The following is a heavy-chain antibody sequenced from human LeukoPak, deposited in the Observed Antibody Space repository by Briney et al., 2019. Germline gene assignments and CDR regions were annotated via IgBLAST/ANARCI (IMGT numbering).Heavy chain of an antibody. V-gene: IGHV1-2*04. CDR1: GYTFTGYY. CDR3: ARGPSSSGWNLDY. J-gene: IGHJ4*02. Sequence: ASVKVSCKASGYTFTGYYMHWVRQAPGQGLEWMGWINPNSGGTNYAQKFQGWVTMTRDTSISTAYMELSRLRSDDTAVYYCARGPSSSGWNLDYWGQGTLVTVSS. CDR2: INPNSGGT. D-gene: IGHD6-19*01.